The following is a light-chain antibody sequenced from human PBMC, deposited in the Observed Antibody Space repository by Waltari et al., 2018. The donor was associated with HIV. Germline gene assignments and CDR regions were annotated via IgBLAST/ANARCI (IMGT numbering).Light chain of an antibody. CDR3: LLSYSGARV. Sequence: QAVVTQEPSLTVSPGGTVTLTCGSSTGAVTSGHYPYWFQQKPGQAPRTLIDDTSNKPPLTPARFSGSLLGGKAALTLSGAQPEDEAEYYCLLSYSGARVFGGGTKLTVL. CDR2: DTS. V-gene: IGLV7-46*01. CDR1: TGAVTSGHY. J-gene: IGLJ3*02.